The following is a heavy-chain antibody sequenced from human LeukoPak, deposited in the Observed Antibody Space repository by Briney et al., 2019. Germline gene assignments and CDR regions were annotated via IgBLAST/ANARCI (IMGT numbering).Heavy chain of an antibody. J-gene: IGHJ4*02. CDR1: GFSFTNAW. V-gene: IGHV3-15*01. CDR2: IKSKTDGGTT. CDR3: TAGLGRSDFDC. D-gene: IGHD7-27*01. Sequence: MTGGSLRLSCAASGFSFTNAWMSWVRQAPGKGLEWVARIKSKTDGGTTDYAAPVKGRFTISTDDSKNTLYLQMNSLKTEDTAVYYCTAGLGRSDFDCWGQGSLVTVSS.